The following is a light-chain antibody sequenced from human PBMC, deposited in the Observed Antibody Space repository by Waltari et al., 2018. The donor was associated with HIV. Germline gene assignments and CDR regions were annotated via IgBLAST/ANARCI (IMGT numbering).Light chain of an antibody. J-gene: IGLJ1*01. CDR2: EVT. CDR1: TSDVGGYQY. CDR3: TSYTSRNTRV. V-gene: IGLV2-14*01. Sequence: QSALTQPASVSGSPGQSITISCTGTTSDVGGYQYVSWYQQHPGKAPKLMIYEVTNRPSGLSFRFSGSKSGNTASLTISGLQAEDEADYFCTSYTSRNTRVFGTGTKVTVL.